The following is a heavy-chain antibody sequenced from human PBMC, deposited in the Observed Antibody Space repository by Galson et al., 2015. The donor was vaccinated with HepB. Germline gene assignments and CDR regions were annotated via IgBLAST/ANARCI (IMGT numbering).Heavy chain of an antibody. CDR2: IKSKTDGGTT. Sequence: SLRLSCAASGFTFSNAWMNWVRQAPGKGLEWVGRIKSKTDGGTTDYAAPVKGRFTISRDDSKNTLYLQMNSLKTEDTAVYYCTTSRVLWFGETEWRAFDIWGQGTMVTVSS. J-gene: IGHJ3*02. D-gene: IGHD3-10*01. CDR3: TTSRVLWFGETEWRAFDI. V-gene: IGHV3-15*07. CDR1: GFTFSNAW.